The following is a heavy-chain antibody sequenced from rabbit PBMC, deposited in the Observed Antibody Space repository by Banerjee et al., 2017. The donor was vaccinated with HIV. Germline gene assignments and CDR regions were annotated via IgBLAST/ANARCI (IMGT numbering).Heavy chain of an antibody. CDR1: GFSFSSSYW. J-gene: IGHJ6*01. CDR3: ARSYAGGTAGAYALWL. D-gene: IGHD6-1*01. V-gene: IGHV1S45*01. CDR2: IYAINGDA. Sequence: QEQLEESGGGLVQPEGSLTLTCTASGFSFSSSYWIWWVRQAPGKGLEYIASIYAINGDAYYASWAKGRFSISKTSSTTVTLQMTSLTAADTATYFCARSYAGGTAGAYALWLWGPGTLVTVS.